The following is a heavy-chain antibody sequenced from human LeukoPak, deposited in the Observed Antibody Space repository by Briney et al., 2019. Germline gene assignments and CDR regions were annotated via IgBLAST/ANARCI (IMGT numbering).Heavy chain of an antibody. CDR2: IIPIFDRP. CDR3: ARDAQWELRALDV. Sequence: GSSVKVSCKASGGTFSSYAISWVRQAPGQGLEWMGTIIPIFDRPNYAQKFEGRVTITADKSTNTTYMEISSLTSDDTAVYYCARDAQWELRALDVWGRGTMVIVSS. CDR1: GGTFSSYA. D-gene: IGHD4-23*01. V-gene: IGHV1-69*04. J-gene: IGHJ3*01.